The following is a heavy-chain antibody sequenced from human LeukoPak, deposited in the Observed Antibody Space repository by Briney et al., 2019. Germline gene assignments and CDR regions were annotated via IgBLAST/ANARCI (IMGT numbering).Heavy chain of an antibody. V-gene: IGHV3-23*01. D-gene: IGHD1-26*01. J-gene: IGHJ3*02. Sequence: GGSLRLSCAASGFTFSSYAMSWIRQAPGKGLEWVSAISGSGGSTYYADSVKGRFTISRDNSKNTLYLQMNSLRAEDTAVYYCARESETTGIVGANSLGAFDIWGQGTMVTVSS. CDR1: GFTFSSYA. CDR2: ISGSGGST. CDR3: ARESETTGIVGANSLGAFDI.